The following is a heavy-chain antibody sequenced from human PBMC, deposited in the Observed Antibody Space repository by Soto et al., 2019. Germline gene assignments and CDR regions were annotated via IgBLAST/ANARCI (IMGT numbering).Heavy chain of an antibody. CDR3: TRLDAPGDRAIDI. CDR1: GFSISGSA. V-gene: IGHV3-73*01. CDR2: IRDKTNGYAT. J-gene: IGHJ3*02. Sequence: EVQLVESGGDLVQPGGSLILSCAASGFSISGSAIHWVRQASGKGLEWVARIRDKTNGYATGYAASVQGRFTISRDDSKNTAFLQMNSLKTEDTAVYYCTRLDAPGDRAIDIWGQGTMVTVSS.